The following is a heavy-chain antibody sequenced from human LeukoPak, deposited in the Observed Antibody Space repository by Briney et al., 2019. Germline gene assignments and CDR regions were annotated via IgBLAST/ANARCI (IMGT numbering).Heavy chain of an antibody. CDR1: GFTFSTYA. J-gene: IGHJ5*02. CDR3: AKDVSWNWFDP. Sequence: GESLKISCAASGFTFSTYAMHWVRQAPGKGLEWVAVISYDGCNKYYADSVKGRFTISRDNSKNTLYLQMNTLRAEDTAVYYCAKDVSWNWFDPWGQGTLVTVSS. V-gene: IGHV3-30*18. CDR2: ISYDGCNK.